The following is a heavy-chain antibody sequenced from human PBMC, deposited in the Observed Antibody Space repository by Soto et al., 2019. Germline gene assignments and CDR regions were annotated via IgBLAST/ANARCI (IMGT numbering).Heavy chain of an antibody. Sequence: EVQLLESGGGLIQPGGSLRLSCAVSGVTLSNYAMSWVRQAPGKGLEWVSSIRGPAGYTHYADSVKDRFSISRDSSKNTLFLQMDSLRAEDTALYYCAKSTYCAGDCYSKDFDSWGQGTLVTVS. CDR3: AKSTYCAGDCYSKDFDS. D-gene: IGHD2-21*02. CDR2: IRGPAGYT. V-gene: IGHV3-23*01. CDR1: GVTLSNYA. J-gene: IGHJ4*02.